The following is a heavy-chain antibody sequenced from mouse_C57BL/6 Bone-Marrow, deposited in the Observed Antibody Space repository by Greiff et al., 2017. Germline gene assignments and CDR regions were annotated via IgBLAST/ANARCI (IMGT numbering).Heavy chain of an antibody. J-gene: IGHJ2*01. V-gene: IGHV10-1*01. D-gene: IGHD4-1*01. CDR3: VGTGTFDY. CDR2: IRSKSNNYAT. Sequence: EVQGVESGGGLVQPKGSLKLSCAASGFSFNTYAMNWVRQAPGKGVEWVARIRSKSNNYATYYADSVKDRFTIARDDSESMLYLQMNNLKTEDTAMYYCVGTGTFDYWGQGTTLTVSS. CDR1: GFSFNTYA.